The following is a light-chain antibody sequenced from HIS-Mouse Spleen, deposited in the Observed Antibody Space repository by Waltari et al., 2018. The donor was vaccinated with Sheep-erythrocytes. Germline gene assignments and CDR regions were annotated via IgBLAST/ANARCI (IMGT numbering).Light chain of an antibody. J-gene: IGLJ2*01. CDR1: SSHVGGYNY. V-gene: IGLV2-11*01. CDR3: CSYAGSYTLV. Sequence: QSALTQPRSVSGSPGQSVPISCTGTSSHVGGYNYVPWYQQHPGKAPKLMIFDVSKRPSGVPDRFSGSKSGNTASLTISGLQAEDEADYYCCSYAGSYTLVFGGGTKLTVL. CDR2: DVS.